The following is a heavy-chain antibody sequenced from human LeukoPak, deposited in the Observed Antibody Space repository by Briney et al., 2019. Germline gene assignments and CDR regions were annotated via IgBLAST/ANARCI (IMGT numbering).Heavy chain of an antibody. CDR3: ARLLPLQGGDV. Sequence: PSETLSLTCAVYGVSFTGYYRSWFRQPPGKGLEWIGEINHSGGTNYNPSLKSRVTISLDTSNNQFSLKLSSVTAADTAVYYCARLLPLQGGDVWGQGTTVTVSS. V-gene: IGHV4-34*01. CDR1: GVSFTGYY. CDR2: INHSGGT. D-gene: IGHD2-15*01. J-gene: IGHJ6*02.